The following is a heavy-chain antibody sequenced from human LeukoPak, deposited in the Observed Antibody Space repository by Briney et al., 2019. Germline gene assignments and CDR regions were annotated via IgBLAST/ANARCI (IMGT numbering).Heavy chain of an antibody. V-gene: IGHV4-59*01. J-gene: IGHJ6*04. CDR2: IYYSGGT. Sequence: SETLSLTCTVSGGSISSYYWSWIRQPPGKGLEWIGYIYYSGGTNYNPSLKSRVTISVDTSKNQFSLKLSSVTAADTAVYYCARDLGIAVAGNYYYYGMDVWGKGTTVTVSS. CDR1: GGSISSYY. CDR3: ARDLGIAVAGNYYYYGMDV. D-gene: IGHD6-19*01.